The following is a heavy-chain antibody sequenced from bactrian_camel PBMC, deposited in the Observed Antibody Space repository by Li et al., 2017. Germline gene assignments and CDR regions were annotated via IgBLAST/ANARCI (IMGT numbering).Heavy chain of an antibody. J-gene: IGHJ6*01. V-gene: IGHV3S55*01. Sequence: HVQLVESGGGSVQAGGSLRLSCAASGFTSFSTCMGWFRQAPRKERELVSSIWKDGSTTYADSLKGRFTISRDSAKNTLYLQMNSLKPEDTAIYYCAAGMRACWSVRTADTGYWGQGTQVTVS. CDR2: IWKDGST. CDR3: AAGMRACWSVRTADTGY. D-gene: IGHD6*01. CDR1: GFTSFSTC.